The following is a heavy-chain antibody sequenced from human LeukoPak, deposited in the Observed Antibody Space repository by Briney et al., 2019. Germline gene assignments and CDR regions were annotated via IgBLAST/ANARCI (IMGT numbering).Heavy chain of an antibody. V-gene: IGHV4-59*02. J-gene: IGHJ5*02. Sequence: SETLSLTCTVSGDSVSDFSWTWIRQTPGKGLEWIGFISSSGTSHYSPSLESRVTFSLDTSKSQFSLSLKSVTAADTAVYYCARVFRGAVTSNWFDPWGQGVLVTVSS. CDR2: ISSSGTS. D-gene: IGHD3-3*01. CDR3: ARVFRGAVTSNWFDP. CDR1: GDSVSDFS.